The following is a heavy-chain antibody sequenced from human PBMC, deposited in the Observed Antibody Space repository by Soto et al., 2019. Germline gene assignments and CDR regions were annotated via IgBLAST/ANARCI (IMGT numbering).Heavy chain of an antibody. V-gene: IGHV3-30*03. J-gene: IGHJ6*02. CDR3: ACCERFPRVGVDYYAMDV. CDR2: MSFDGNHQ. CDR1: AFTLKRND. Sequence: PGGYLRLSCSASAFTLKRNDLHWVRQAPGKGLQWVAVMSFDGNHQHYADAVKGRFTISRDNSKNTLSLEMNSLRRDDTAVYYCACCERFPRVGVDYYAMDVWGQGTTVTVSS. D-gene: IGHD3-3*01.